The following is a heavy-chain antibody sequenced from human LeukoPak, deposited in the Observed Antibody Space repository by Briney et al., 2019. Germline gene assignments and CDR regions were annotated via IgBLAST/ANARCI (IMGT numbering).Heavy chain of an antibody. J-gene: IGHJ4*02. D-gene: IGHD3-16*01. CDR3: ARDRLWGNFDY. CDR2: ISSSGSTI. Sequence: GGSLRLSCAASGFTFSDYYMSWIRQAPGKGLEWVSYISSSGSTIYYADSVKGRFTISRDNAKNSLYLQMNSLRAEDTALYYCARDRLWGNFDYWGQGTLVTVSS. CDR1: GFTFSDYY. V-gene: IGHV3-11*01.